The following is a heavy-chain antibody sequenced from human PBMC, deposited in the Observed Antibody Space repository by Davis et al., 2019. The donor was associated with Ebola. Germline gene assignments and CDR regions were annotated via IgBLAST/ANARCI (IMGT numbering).Heavy chain of an antibody. CDR1: GFTFSSYA. V-gene: IGHV3-23*01. CDR2: ISDSGGRT. Sequence: GESLKISCAASGFTFSSYAMSWVRQAPGKGLEWVSGISDSGGRTYYADSVKGRFTISRDNSKKTLYLQMNSLRAEDTAVYYCANLRPSLGYMDVWGKGTTVTVSS. D-gene: IGHD3-16*01. CDR3: ANLRPSLGYMDV. J-gene: IGHJ6*03.